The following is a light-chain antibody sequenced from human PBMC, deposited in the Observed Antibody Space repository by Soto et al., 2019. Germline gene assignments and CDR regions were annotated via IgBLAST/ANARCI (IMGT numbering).Light chain of an antibody. CDR1: SAHSLFA. Sequence: QPVLTQSPSASASLGASVKLTCTLSSAHSLFAIAWHQQQPDKGLRFLMKLNNDGSHTKGDGIPDRFSGSSSGAERYLTISSLQSEDEADYYCQTWGSGIIFGGGTKLTVL. V-gene: IGLV4-69*01. CDR3: QTWGSGII. J-gene: IGLJ2*01. CDR2: LNNDGSH.